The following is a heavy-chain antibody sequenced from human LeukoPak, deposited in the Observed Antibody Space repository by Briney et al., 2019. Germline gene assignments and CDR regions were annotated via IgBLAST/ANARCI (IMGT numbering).Heavy chain of an antibody. D-gene: IGHD4-23*01. V-gene: IGHV3-21*01. J-gene: IGHJ6*02. Sequence: GSLRLSCAASGFTFSSYSMNWVRQAPGKGLEWVSSISSSGSYIHYADSVKGRFTISRDNAKNSLYLQINSLRAEDRAVYYCARDPYYGSNSRYYYYYGMDVWGQGTTVTVSS. CDR3: ARDPYYGSNSRYYYYYGMDV. CDR2: ISSSGSYI. CDR1: GFTFSSYS.